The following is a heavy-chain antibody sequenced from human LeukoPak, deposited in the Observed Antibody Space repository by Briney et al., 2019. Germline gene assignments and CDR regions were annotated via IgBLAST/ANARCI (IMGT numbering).Heavy chain of an antibody. V-gene: IGHV3-23*01. CDR3: AGERAYCSSTSCYDEFYYFDY. Sequence: GGSLRFSCAASGFTFSSYAMSWVRQAPGKGLEWVSAISGSGGSTYYADSVKGRFTISRDNSKNTLYLQMNSLRAEDTAVYYCAGERAYCSSTSCYDEFYYFDYWGQGTLVTVSS. J-gene: IGHJ4*02. CDR2: ISGSGGST. D-gene: IGHD2-2*01. CDR1: GFTFSSYA.